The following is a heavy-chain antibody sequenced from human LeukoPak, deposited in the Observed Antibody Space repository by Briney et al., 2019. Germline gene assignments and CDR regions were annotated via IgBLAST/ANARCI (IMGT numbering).Heavy chain of an antibody. CDR1: GFMFSSYA. J-gene: IGHJ4*02. CDR3: AKSTGSKTYYFDY. V-gene: IGHV3-23*01. D-gene: IGHD2-8*02. CDR2: ISGSGGSK. Sequence: GGSLRLSCAASGFMFSSYAMTWVRQAPGKGLEWVSGISGSGGSKYSADSVKGRFTISRDNSKSTLLLQMNSLRAEDTAVYYCAKSTGSKTYYFDYWGQGILVTVFS.